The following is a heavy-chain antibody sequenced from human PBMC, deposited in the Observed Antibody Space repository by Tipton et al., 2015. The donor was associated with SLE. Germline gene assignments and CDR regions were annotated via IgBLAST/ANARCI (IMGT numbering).Heavy chain of an antibody. D-gene: IGHD3-10*01. CDR3: ARRTGDKSWAFDI. CDR1: GYTFSGYY. V-gene: IGHV1-8*03. J-gene: IGHJ3*02. CDR2: MNPNSGNT. Sequence: QLVQSGAEVKNPGASVKVSCKSSGYTFSGYYMHWVRQAPGQGLEWMGWMNPNSGNTGYAQKFQGRVTITRNTSITTAYMELSSLRSEDTAIYYCARRTGDKSWAFDIWGQGTMVTVSS.